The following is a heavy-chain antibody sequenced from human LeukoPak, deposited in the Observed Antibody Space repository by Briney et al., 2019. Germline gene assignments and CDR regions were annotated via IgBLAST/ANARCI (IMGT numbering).Heavy chain of an antibody. D-gene: IGHD2-2*01. CDR1: GYTFTSYG. J-gene: IGHJ6*02. CDR2: IIPILGIA. CDR3: ARGRDCSSTSCHFGMDV. V-gene: IGHV1-69*04. Sequence: GASVKVSCKASGYTFTSYGISWVRQAPGQGLEWMGRIIPILGIANYAQKFQGRVTITADKSTSTAYMELSSLRSEDTAVYYCARGRDCSSTSCHFGMDVWGQGTTVTVSS.